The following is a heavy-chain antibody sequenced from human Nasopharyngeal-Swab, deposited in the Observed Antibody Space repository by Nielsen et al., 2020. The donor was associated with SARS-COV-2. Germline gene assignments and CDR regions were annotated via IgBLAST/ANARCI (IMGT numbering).Heavy chain of an antibody. CDR2: ISYDGSNK. V-gene: IGHV3-30*18. CDR3: AKDDL. Sequence: GESLKISCAASGFTFSSYGMHWVRQAPGKGLEWVAVISYDGSNKYYADSVKGRFTISRDNSKNTLYLQMSSLRAEDTAVYYCAKDDLWGRGTLVTVSS. J-gene: IGHJ2*01. CDR1: GFTFSSYG.